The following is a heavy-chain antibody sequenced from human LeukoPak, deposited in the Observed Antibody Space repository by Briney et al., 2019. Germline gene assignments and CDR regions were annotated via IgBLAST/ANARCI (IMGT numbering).Heavy chain of an antibody. CDR1: GYTFTSYG. D-gene: IGHD5-12*01. CDR2: ISAYNGNT. Sequence: ASVKVSCKASGYTFTSYGISWVRQAPGQGLERMGWISAYNGNTNYAQKLQGRVTMTTDTSTSTAYMELRSLRSDDAAVYYCASKRGYSGYDSLHPHGAFDIWGQGTMVTVSS. J-gene: IGHJ3*02. CDR3: ASKRGYSGYDSLHPHGAFDI. V-gene: IGHV1-18*04.